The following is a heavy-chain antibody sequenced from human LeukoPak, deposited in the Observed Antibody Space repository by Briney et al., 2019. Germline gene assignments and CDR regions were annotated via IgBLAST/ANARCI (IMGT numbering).Heavy chain of an antibody. D-gene: IGHD3-3*01. CDR1: GGSISSYY. V-gene: IGHV4-4*07. CDR3: ARDPYYDFWSGYYMYYYYGMDV. J-gene: IGHJ6*02. Sequence: SETLSLTCTVSGGSISSYYWSWIRQPAGKGLEWIGRIYTSGSTNYNPSLKSRVTMSVDTSKNQFSLKLSSVTAADTAVYYCARDPYYDFWSGYYMYYYYGMDVWGQETTVTVSS. CDR2: IYTSGST.